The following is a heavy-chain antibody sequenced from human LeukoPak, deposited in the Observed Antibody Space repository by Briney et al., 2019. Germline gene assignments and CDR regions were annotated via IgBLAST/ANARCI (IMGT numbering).Heavy chain of an antibody. Sequence: ASVKVSCKASGYTFTGYYMHWVRQAPGQGLEWMGLINPGGDNTGYAQNFQGRVTMTRDTSTSTVYMGLSSLRSEDTAVYYCARIRDGYNDAYDIWGQGTMVTVSS. CDR1: GYTFTGYY. D-gene: IGHD5-24*01. J-gene: IGHJ3*02. V-gene: IGHV1-46*01. CDR3: ARIRDGYNDAYDI. CDR2: INPGGDNT.